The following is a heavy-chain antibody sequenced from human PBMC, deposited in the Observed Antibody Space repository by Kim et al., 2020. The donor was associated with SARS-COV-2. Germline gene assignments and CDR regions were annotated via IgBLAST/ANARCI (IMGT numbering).Heavy chain of an antibody. J-gene: IGHJ4*02. D-gene: IGHD7-27*01. CDR2: I. CDR3: AREITGKHSDC. Sequence: IYDADSVKGRFTSSRDNAKNSLYLQMNSLRAEDKAVYYCAREITGKHSDCWGRGTRVTVSS. V-gene: IGHV3-21*01.